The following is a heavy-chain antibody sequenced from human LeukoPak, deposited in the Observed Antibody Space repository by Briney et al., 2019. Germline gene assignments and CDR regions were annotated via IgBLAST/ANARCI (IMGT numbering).Heavy chain of an antibody. Sequence: GRSLRLSCAASGFTFDDYAMHWVRQAPGKGLEWVSGISWNSGSIGYADSVKGRFTISRDNAKNSLYLQMNSLRAEDTALYYCAKDIGRGNTAAGIYYWGQGTLVTVSS. CDR3: AKDIGRGNTAAGIYY. CDR1: GFTFDDYA. V-gene: IGHV3-9*01. J-gene: IGHJ4*02. CDR2: ISWNSGSI. D-gene: IGHD6-13*01.